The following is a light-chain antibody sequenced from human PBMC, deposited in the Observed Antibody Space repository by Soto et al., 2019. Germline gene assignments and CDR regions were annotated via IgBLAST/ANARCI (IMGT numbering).Light chain of an antibody. CDR2: DVS. Sequence: SALPQPASVSGSPGQSITLSCTGTSTDVGRYNYVSWYQQHPGKAPKLMVYDVSNRPSWVSNRFSGSKSGITASLTISGLQAEDEDDYYCTSYKSDSTYVFGTGTKVTVL. CDR1: STDVGRYNY. CDR3: TSYKSDSTYV. V-gene: IGLV2-14*01. J-gene: IGLJ1*01.